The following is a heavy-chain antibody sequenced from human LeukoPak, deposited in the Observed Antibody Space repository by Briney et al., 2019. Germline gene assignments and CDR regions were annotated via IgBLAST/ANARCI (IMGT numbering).Heavy chain of an antibody. D-gene: IGHD3-16*01. CDR3: VKDGGNIYNWFDS. J-gene: IGHJ5*01. V-gene: IGHV3-43*02. CDR2: ISGDGDTT. CDR1: GFTFDDFA. Sequence: PGGSLRLSCAASGFTFDDFAMQWVRQTPGQGLEWVSLISGDGDTTYYADSVRGRFTISRDNGKNSLYLQMNNLRTEDTASYFCVKDGGNIYNWFDSWGQGTLVTVSS.